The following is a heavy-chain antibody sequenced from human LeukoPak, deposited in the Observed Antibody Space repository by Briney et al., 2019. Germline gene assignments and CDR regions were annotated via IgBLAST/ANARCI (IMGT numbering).Heavy chain of an antibody. J-gene: IGHJ5*02. D-gene: IGHD6-13*01. CDR3: ARSHSSSWYWFDP. CDR2: IIPIFGTA. Sequence: ASVKVSCKASGGTFSSYAISWGRQAPGQGIEWKGGIIPIFGTANYAQKFQGRVTITADESTSTAYMELSSLRSEDTAVYYCARSHSSSWYWFDPWGQGTLVTVSS. CDR1: GGTFSSYA. V-gene: IGHV1-69*13.